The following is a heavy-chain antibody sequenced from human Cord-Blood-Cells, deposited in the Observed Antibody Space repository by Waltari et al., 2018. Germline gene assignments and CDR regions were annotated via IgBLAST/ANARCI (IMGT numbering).Heavy chain of an antibody. CDR3: ARNMFGGSYFDY. V-gene: IGHV1-69*01. CDR1: GGTFSTYA. Sequence: QVQLVQSGAEVKKPGSSVKVSCKASGGTFSTYAIRWVRQAPGQGLEWMGGIIPIFGTANYAQKFQGRVTITADESTSTAYMELSSLRSEDTAVYYCARNMFGGSYFDYWGQGTLVTVSS. D-gene: IGHD1-26*01. CDR2: IIPIFGTA. J-gene: IGHJ4*02.